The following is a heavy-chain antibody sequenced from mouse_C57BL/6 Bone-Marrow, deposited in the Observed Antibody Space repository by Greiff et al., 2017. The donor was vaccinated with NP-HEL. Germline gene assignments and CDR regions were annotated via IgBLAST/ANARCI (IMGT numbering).Heavy chain of an antibody. CDR1: GFNIKDDY. D-gene: IGHD1-1*02. CDR3: TTGGYGRRFAY. Sequence: EVQLQQSGAELVRPGASVKLSCTASGFNIKDDYMHWVKQRPEQGLEWIGWIDPENGDTEYASKFQGKATITADSSSNTAYLQHSSLSSEDTAVYYGTTGGYGRRFAYWGQGTLVTVSA. V-gene: IGHV14-4*01. CDR2: IDPENGDT. J-gene: IGHJ3*01.